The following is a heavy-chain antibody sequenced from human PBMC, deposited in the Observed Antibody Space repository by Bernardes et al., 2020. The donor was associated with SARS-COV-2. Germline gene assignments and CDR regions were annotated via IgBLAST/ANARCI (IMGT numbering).Heavy chain of an antibody. CDR1: GGSISSYY. J-gene: IGHJ6*02. D-gene: IGHD1-26*01. CDR3: SRGRVGATGLGQYYYYGMDV. CDR2: INTSGST. Sequence: SETLSLTCTVSGGSISSYYWRWIRLPAGKGLEWIWRINTSGSTNYNPSLKSRVTMSVDTSKNQFSLKLSAVTAADTAVYYCSRGRVGATGLGQYYYYGMDVWGQGTTVTVSS. V-gene: IGHV4-4*07.